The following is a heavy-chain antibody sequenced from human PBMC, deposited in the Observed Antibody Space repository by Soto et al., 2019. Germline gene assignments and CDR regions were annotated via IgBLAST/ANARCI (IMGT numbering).Heavy chain of an antibody. Sequence: QVQLVQSGAEVKTPGASVKISCKASGYSFSSYGISWVRQAHGQGLEWMGWISPYNGNTNYAQKLQGRVTMTTDPSTSTAYMELRSLRTDDTAVYYCARQDVVVTAGIPQFDPWGQGTLVTVSS. CDR3: ARQDVVVTAGIPQFDP. D-gene: IGHD2-2*02. CDR2: ISPYNGNT. J-gene: IGHJ5*02. CDR1: GYSFSSYG. V-gene: IGHV1-18*04.